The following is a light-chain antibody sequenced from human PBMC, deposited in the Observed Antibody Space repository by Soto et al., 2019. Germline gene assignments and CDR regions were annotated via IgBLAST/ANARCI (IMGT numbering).Light chain of an antibody. CDR3: QQYGSSTGT. CDR2: GAS. J-gene: IGKJ1*01. CDR1: QNIGISY. V-gene: IGKV3-20*01. Sequence: IVLTQSLGTLSLSPGERATLSCRASQNIGISYLAWYQQKPGQAPRLLIYGASSRATDIPDRFSGSGSGTDFTLTISRLEPEDFAVYYCQQYGSSTGTFGQGTKVEIK.